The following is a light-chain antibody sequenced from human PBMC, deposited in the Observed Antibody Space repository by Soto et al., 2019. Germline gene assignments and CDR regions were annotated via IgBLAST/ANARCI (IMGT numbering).Light chain of an antibody. J-gene: IGLJ2*01. CDR1: SXDVGTYNY. V-gene: IGLV2-11*01. CDR3: CSYAGGYTHAV. CDR2: DVS. Sequence: QSALTQPRSVSGPPGQSLSISCSGTSXDVGTYNYVSWYQQHPGKAPKLMIYDVSKRPSGVPDRFSGSKSGNTASLTISGLQAEDEADYYCCSYAGGYTHAVFGGGTKVTVL.